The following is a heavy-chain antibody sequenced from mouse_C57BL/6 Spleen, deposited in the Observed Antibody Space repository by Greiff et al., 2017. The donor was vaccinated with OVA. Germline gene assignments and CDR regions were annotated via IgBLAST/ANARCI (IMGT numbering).Heavy chain of an antibody. CDR2: IDPSDSYT. J-gene: IGHJ2*01. D-gene: IGHD1-1*01. CDR1: GYTFTSYW. CDR3: ARGATVGYLDY. V-gene: IGHV1-69*01. Sequence: QVQLQQPGAELVMPGASVKLSCKASGYTFTSYWMHWVKQRPGQGLEWIGEIDPSDSYTNYNQKFKGKSTLTVDKSSSTAYMQLSSLTSEDSAVYYCARGATVGYLDYWGQGTTLTVSS.